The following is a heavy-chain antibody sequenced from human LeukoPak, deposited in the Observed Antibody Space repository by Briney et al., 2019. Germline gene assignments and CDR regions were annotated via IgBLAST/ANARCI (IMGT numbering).Heavy chain of an antibody. CDR3: AREGCGGGSCFSTIGWFDP. CDR1: GYTFTDYY. J-gene: IGHJ5*02. D-gene: IGHD2-15*01. CDR2: INPDSGVT. V-gene: IGHV1-2*02. Sequence: ASVKVSCKASGYTFTDYYIHWVRQAPGQGLEWMGWINPDSGVTRCAQNFQGRVTMTRDTSISTAYMGLSRLRSDDTAVYYCAREGCGGGSCFSTIGWFDPWGQGALVTVSS.